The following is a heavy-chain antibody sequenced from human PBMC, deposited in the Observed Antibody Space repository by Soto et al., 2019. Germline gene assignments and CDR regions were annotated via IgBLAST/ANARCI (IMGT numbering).Heavy chain of an antibody. CDR3: VKQHLGLDY. CDR2: ISYDGSRI. CDR1: GFTFSNYD. D-gene: IGHD7-27*01. J-gene: IGHJ4*02. Sequence: QVQLVESEGGVVQPGRSLRLSCATSGFTFSNYDMHWVRQAPGKGLEWVAVISYDGSRIYYVDPVKGRFTISRDTSKNTLSLQMNSLRPEDTALYYCVKQHLGLDYWGQGTLVTVSS. V-gene: IGHV3-30*18.